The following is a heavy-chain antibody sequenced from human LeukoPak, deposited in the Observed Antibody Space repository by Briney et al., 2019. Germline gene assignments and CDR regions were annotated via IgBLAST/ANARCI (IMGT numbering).Heavy chain of an antibody. CDR3: ARGGKLRYFDWTPTPNWFDP. J-gene: IGHJ5*02. CDR1: GGSISGYY. D-gene: IGHD3-9*01. V-gene: IGHV4-34*01. CDR2: INHSGST. Sequence: SETQSLTCAVYGGSISGYYWSWIRQPPGKGLEWIGDINHSGSTNYNPSLKSRVTISVDTSKNQFSLKLSSVTAADTAVYYCARGGKLRYFDWTPTPNWFDPWGQGTLVTVSS.